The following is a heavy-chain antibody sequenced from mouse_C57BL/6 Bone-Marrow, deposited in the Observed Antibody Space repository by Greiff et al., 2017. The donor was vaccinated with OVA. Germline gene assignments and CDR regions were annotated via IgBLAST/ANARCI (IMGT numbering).Heavy chain of an antibody. CDR3: ARGGHYYGSSPAWFAY. D-gene: IGHD1-1*01. V-gene: IGHV2-2*01. CDR1: GFSLTSYG. CDR2: IWSGGST. Sequence: QVQLKESGPGLVQPSQSLSITCTVSGFSLTSYGVHWVRQSPGKGLEWLGVIWSGGSTDYNAAFISRLSISKDNSKSQVFFKMNSLQADDTAIYYCARGGHYYGSSPAWFAYWGQGTLVTVSA. J-gene: IGHJ3*01.